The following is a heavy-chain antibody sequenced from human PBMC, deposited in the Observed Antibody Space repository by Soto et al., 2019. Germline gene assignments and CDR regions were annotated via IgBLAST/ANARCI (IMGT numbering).Heavy chain of an antibody. CDR2: ISGSGGST. J-gene: IGHJ6*02. CDR3: AKGAEGRRASSGYTMDA. CDR1: GFTFSSYA. D-gene: IGHD3-22*01. V-gene: IGHV3-23*01. Sequence: PXGSLRLSCAASGFTFSSYAMSWVRQAPGKGLEWVSAISGSGGSTYYADSVKGRFTISRDNSKNTLYLQMNSLRAEDTAVYYCAKGAEGRRASSGYTMDAWGQGPTVTVSS.